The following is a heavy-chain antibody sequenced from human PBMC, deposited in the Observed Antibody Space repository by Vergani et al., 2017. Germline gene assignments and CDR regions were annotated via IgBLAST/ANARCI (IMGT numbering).Heavy chain of an antibody. CDR1: GFTFSSYG. CDR3: AKTIDYYDSSGYYSAPLEA. V-gene: IGHV3-30*02. Sequence: QVQLVESGGGVVQPGGSLRLSCAASGFTFSSYGMHWVRQAPGKGLEWVAFIRYDGSNKYYADSVKGRFTISRDNSKNTLYLQMNSLRAEDTAVYYCAKTIDYYDSSGYYSAPLEAWGQGTLVTVSS. J-gene: IGHJ5*02. D-gene: IGHD3-22*01. CDR2: IRYDGSNK.